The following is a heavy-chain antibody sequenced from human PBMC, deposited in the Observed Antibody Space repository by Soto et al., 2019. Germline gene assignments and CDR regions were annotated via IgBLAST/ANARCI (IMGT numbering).Heavy chain of an antibody. CDR3: ARDLGGWTDY. J-gene: IGHJ4*02. Sequence: QVQLVQSGAEVKKPGASVKVSCKASGYTFTSYAMQWVRQAPGQRLEWMGWINAGNGNTKYSQKFQGRVTITSDTTESTDYMEVSSLRSEATAVNYCARDLGGWTDYWGQGTLVTVSS. CDR1: GYTFTSYA. D-gene: IGHD6-19*01. V-gene: IGHV1-3*01. CDR2: INAGNGNT.